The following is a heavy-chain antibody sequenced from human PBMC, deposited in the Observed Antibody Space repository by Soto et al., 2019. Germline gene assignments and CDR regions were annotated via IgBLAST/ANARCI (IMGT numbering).Heavy chain of an antibody. D-gene: IGHD3-3*01. J-gene: IGHJ6*02. CDR1: GYTFTSYG. Sequence: ASVKVSCKASGYTFTSYGISWVRQAPGQGLERMGWISAYNGNTNYAQKLQGRVTMTTDTSTSTAYMELRSLRSDDTAVYYCARELRFLEWLSPDYYYGMDVWGQGTTVTVSS. CDR3: ARELRFLEWLSPDYYYGMDV. CDR2: ISAYNGNT. V-gene: IGHV1-18*01.